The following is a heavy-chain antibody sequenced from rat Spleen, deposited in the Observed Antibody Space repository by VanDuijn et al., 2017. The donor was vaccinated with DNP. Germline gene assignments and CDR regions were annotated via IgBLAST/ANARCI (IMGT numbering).Heavy chain of an antibody. J-gene: IGHJ2*01. CDR3: VTRGLYGGYDH. Sequence: EVQLVESGGDLVQPGRSLKLSCVASGFTFSDSAMAWVRQSPKKGLEWVATIIYDGSHTFYRDSVQGRFTISRDNPKTTLYLQMDSLRSDDTATYHCVTRGLYGGYDHWGQGVMVTVSS. D-gene: IGHD1-11*01. CDR2: IIYDGSHT. CDR1: GFTFSDSA. V-gene: IGHV5-7*01.